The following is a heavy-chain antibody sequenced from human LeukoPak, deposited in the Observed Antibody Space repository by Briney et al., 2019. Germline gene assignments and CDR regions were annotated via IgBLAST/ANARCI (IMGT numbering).Heavy chain of an antibody. Sequence: GGSLRLSCAASGFTFSSYSMNWVRQAPGKGLEWVSSISSSSSYIYYADSVKGRFTISRDNAKNSLYLQMNSLRAEDTAVYYCARDRNPSTKQGFTGFDYWGQGTLVTVSS. J-gene: IGHJ4*02. CDR3: ARDRNPSTKQGFTGFDY. D-gene: IGHD4-4*01. V-gene: IGHV3-21*01. CDR1: GFTFSSYS. CDR2: ISSSSSYI.